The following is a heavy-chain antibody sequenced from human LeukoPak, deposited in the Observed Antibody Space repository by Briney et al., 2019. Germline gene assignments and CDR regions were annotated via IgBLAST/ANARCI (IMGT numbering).Heavy chain of an antibody. Sequence: ASVKVSCKASGYTFTSYYMHWVRQAPGKGLEWMGGFDPEDGETIYAQKSQGRVTMTEDTSTDTAYMELSSLRSEDTAVYYCATHFRWGQGTLVTVSS. CDR1: GYTFTSYY. J-gene: IGHJ4*02. CDR3: ATHFR. CDR2: FDPEDGET. V-gene: IGHV1-24*01.